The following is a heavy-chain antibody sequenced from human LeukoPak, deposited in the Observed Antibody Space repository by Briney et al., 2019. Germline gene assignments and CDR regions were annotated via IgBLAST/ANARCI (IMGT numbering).Heavy chain of an antibody. V-gene: IGHV3-48*03. CDR3: ARRFRD. Sequence: PGGSLRLSCVGSGLTFSGFELNWVRQAPGKGLEWVSYIKSDGSLKTYADAVKGRFAISRDNAKNSLYLQMNSLRAEDTAVYYCARRFRDWGQGILVTVPS. J-gene: IGHJ4*02. CDR2: IKSDGSLK. CDR1: GLTFSGFE.